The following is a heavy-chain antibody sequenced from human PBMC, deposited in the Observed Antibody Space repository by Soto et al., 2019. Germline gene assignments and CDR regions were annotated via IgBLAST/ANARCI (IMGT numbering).Heavy chain of an antibody. J-gene: IGHJ4*02. CDR1: AGSISSPSYH. D-gene: IGHD3-22*01. V-gene: IGHV4-39*01. CDR3: ARNYYDGSGLFY. Sequence: PSETLSLTCSVSAGSISSPSYHWGWIRQTPGKGLEWIGSLDYGGTTFYNPSLKSRVTLFADTSKKQFSLKVSSVTAADTAVYYCARNYYDGSGLFYWGQGTLVTVSS. CDR2: LDYGGTT.